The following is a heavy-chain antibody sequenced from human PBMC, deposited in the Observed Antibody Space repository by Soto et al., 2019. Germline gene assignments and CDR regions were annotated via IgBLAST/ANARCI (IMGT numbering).Heavy chain of an antibody. CDR1: GFTFDDYA. CDR2: ISWNSGSI. D-gene: IGHD1-26*01. V-gene: IGHV3-9*01. CDR3: GKGRGASQTVPSDI. Sequence: EVQLVESGGGLVQPGRSLRLSCAASGFTFDDYAMHWVRQAPGKGLEWVSSISWNSGSIGYADSLKGRFTISRDKAKKSLYLEMNTLRAEDTALYYCGKGRGASQTVPSDIWGQGTVVTVSS. J-gene: IGHJ3*02.